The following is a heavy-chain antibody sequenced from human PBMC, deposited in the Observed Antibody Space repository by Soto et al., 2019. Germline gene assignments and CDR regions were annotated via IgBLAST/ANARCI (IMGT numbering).Heavy chain of an antibody. J-gene: IGHJ3*02. V-gene: IGHV1-58*01. D-gene: IGHD3-16*01. CDR1: GFTFTSSA. CDR2: IVVGSGNT. CDR3: AAPFRGRSTFGGSRGDFDI. Sequence: SVKVSCKASGFTFTSSAVQWVRQARGQRLEWIGWIVVGSGNTNYAQKSQERVTITRDMSTSTAYMELSSLRSEDTAVYYCAAPFRGRSTFGGSRGDFDIWGQGTMVTVSS.